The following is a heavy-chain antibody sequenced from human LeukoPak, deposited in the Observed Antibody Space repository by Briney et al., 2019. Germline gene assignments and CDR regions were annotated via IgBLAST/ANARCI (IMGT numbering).Heavy chain of an antibody. Sequence: GGSLRLSCAASGFSFSSNSMSWVRQAPGKGLEWVSAISGSGGRSFYADSVKGRFTISRDNSKNTLYLQMNSLRAEDTAVYYCAKDGAATRDYYYYYYMDVWGKGTTVTISS. CDR2: ISGSGGRS. D-gene: IGHD2-15*01. J-gene: IGHJ6*03. CDR1: GFSFSSNS. V-gene: IGHV3-23*01. CDR3: AKDGAATRDYYYYYYMDV.